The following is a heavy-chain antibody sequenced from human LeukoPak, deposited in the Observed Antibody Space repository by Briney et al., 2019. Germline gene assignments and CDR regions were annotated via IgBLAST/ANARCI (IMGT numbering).Heavy chain of an antibody. CDR2: ISSSGSTI. Sequence: GGSLRLSCAASGFTFSDYYMSWIRQAPGKGLEWVSYISSSGSTIYYADSVKGRFTISRDNAKNSLYLQMNSLRAEDTAVYYCARDLGVMAQAQDAFDIWGQGQWSPSLQ. CDR1: GFTFSDYY. J-gene: IGHJ3*02. D-gene: IGHD3-16*01. CDR3: ARDLGVMAQAQDAFDI. V-gene: IGHV3-11*01.